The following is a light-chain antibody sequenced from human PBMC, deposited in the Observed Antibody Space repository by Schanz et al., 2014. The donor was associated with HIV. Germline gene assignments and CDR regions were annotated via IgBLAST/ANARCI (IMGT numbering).Light chain of an antibody. CDR1: SSDAGDSL. CDR2: EVT. Sequence: QSALTQPASVSGSPGQSVTISCTGTSSDAGDSLSRYQHHPGKAPKLRIYEVTNRPSGVSRRLSGSKSGNTASLTISGLQAEDEADYYCSSYTSSILVFGGGTKLTVL. V-gene: IGLV2-14*01. CDR3: SSYTSSILV. J-gene: IGLJ3*02.